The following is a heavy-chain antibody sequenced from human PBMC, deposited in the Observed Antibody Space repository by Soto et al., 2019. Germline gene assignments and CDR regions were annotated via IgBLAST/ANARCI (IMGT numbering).Heavy chain of an antibody. CDR3: HTPHGRNAFDI. Sequence: GVTLRLSCATSGFTFSNAWMACVRQAPGKGLEWVGRIKSIADGGTTNYAAPVKGRFSISRHDSENTLYLQMNSLRVEDTGIYYCHTPHGRNAFDIWGPGTVVTVS. CDR2: IKSIADGGTT. J-gene: IGHJ3*02. V-gene: IGHV3-15*01. D-gene: IGHD2-8*01. CDR1: GFTFSNAW.